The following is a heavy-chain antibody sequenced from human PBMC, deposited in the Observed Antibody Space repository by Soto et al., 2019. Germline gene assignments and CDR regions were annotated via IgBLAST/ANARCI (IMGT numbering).Heavy chain of an antibody. D-gene: IGHD6-13*01. CDR1: GYTFTSYA. Sequence: ASVKVSCKASGYTFTSYAMHWVRQAPGQRLEWMGWINAGNGNTKYSQKFQGRVTITRDTSASTAYMELSSLRSEDTAVYYCARARPPYSSSWQTTNWFDPWGQGTLVTVSS. CDR3: ARARPPYSSSWQTTNWFDP. CDR2: INAGNGNT. V-gene: IGHV1-3*01. J-gene: IGHJ5*02.